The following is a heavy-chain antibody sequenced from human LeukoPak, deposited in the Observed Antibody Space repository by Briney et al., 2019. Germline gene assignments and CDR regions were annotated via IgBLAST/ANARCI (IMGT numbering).Heavy chain of an antibody. J-gene: IGHJ4*02. V-gene: IGHV4-4*07. CDR2: MYTSGDT. Sequence: PSETLSLTCTVSGGSISGYYWTWIRQPADKRLEWLGRMYTSGDTYYNPSLKSRVTISVDTSKNQFSLKLSSVTAADTAVYYCAAEARGFDYWGQGTLVTVSS. CDR3: AAEARGFDY. CDR1: GGSISGYY. D-gene: IGHD6-6*01.